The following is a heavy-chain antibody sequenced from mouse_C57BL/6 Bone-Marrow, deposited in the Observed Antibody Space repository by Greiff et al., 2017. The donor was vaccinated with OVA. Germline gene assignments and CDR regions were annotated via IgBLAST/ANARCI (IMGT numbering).Heavy chain of an antibody. CDR1: GYAFSSSW. D-gene: IGHD3-3*01. CDR2: IYPGDGDT. J-gene: IGHJ1*03. V-gene: IGHV1-82*01. Sequence: VQLQQSGPELVKPGASVKISCKASGYAFSSSWMNWVKQRPGKGLEWIGRIYPGDGDTNYNGKFKGKATLTADKSSSTAYMQLSSLTSEDSAVYFCARRGTRDWYFDVWGTGTTVTVSS. CDR3: ARRGTRDWYFDV.